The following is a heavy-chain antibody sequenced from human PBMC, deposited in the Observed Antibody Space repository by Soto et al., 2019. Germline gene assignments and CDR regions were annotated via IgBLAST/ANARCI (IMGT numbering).Heavy chain of an antibody. J-gene: IGHJ6*02. CDR1: GFNFNNYG. D-gene: IGHD6-13*01. V-gene: IGHV3-33*01. Sequence: PGGSLRLSCAASGFNFNNYGMHWVRQAPGKGLEWVAVIWNDGNGYYYANSVKGRFTISRDNSKNTLYLQMSSLRAEDTAVYYCARRQISPPTRGAASARCGMDVWGQGTTVILSS. CDR3: ARRQISPPTRGAASARCGMDV. CDR2: IWNDGNGY.